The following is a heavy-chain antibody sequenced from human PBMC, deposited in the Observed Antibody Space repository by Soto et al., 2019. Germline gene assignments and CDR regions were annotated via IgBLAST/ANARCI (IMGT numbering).Heavy chain of an antibody. J-gene: IGHJ5*02. D-gene: IGHD6-13*01. V-gene: IGHV1-69*01. CDR3: AARAYEEDSSGWYWFDP. Sequence: QVQLVQSGAEVKKPGSSVKVSCTASGGTFSSYAISWVRQAPGQGLEWMGGIIPIFGTANYAQKFQGRVRITADESTSTAYMELRSLRSEDTAVYYCAARAYEEDSSGWYWFDPWGQGTLVTVSS. CDR1: GGTFSSYA. CDR2: IIPIFGTA.